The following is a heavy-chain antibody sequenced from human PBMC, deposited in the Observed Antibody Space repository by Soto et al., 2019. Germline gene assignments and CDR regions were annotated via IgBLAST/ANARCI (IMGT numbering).Heavy chain of an antibody. J-gene: IGHJ4*02. CDR3: VRDMQLWRLDS. V-gene: IGHV3-74*03. CDR2: INTDGSVA. D-gene: IGHD2-21*01. Sequence: EVQLVESGGGLVQPGESLRLSCAASGLTFRSYWMHWVRQAPEKGLVWVSRINTDGSVAMYVDSVKGRFTISRDNAKNTLHLHMNSLRAEDTAVYYCVRDMQLWRLDSWCQGTLVTVSS. CDR1: GLTFRSYW.